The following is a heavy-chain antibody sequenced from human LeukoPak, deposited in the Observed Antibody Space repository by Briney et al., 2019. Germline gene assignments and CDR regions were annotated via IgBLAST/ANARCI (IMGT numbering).Heavy chain of an antibody. CDR1: GFTFSDYY. V-gene: IGHV3-7*01. CDR3: ARDDRGNWFDP. CDR2: IKQDGSEK. J-gene: IGHJ5*02. D-gene: IGHD3-10*01. Sequence: GGSLRLSCAASGFTFSDYYMSWIRQAPGKGLEWVANIKQDGSEKYYVDSVKGRFTISRDNAKNSLYLQMNSLRAEDTAVYYCARDDRGNWFDPWGQGTLVTVSS.